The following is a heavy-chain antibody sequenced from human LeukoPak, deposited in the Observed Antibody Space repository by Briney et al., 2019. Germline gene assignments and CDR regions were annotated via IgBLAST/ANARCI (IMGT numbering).Heavy chain of an antibody. V-gene: IGHV3-15*05. CDR3: TTVRGRSNYFDF. CDR1: GFTLSDAW. CDR2: SKSKTDGGTT. D-gene: IGHD1-26*01. J-gene: IGHJ4*02. Sequence: NPGGSLRLSCAVSGFTLSDAWMSGVRQAPGKGLEGVGRSKSKTDGGTTDYAARVKGRFTISRDDSENTLYLQMNSLKTEDTAVYYCTTVRGRSNYFDFWGQGTLVTVSS.